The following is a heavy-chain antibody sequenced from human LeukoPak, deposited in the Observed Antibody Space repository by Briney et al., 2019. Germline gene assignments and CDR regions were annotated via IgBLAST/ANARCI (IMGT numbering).Heavy chain of an antibody. J-gene: IGHJ4*02. CDR1: GYTFTSYG. Sequence: ASVKVSCKASGYTFTSYGFSWVRQAPGQGLEWMGWISAYNGDTSYAQKSQGRVTMTTDTSTSTVYMELRSLRSDDTAVYYCAREGYCSSTSCQNFDYWGQGTLVTVSS. CDR3: AREGYCSSTSCQNFDY. V-gene: IGHV1-18*01. CDR2: ISAYNGDT. D-gene: IGHD2-2*01.